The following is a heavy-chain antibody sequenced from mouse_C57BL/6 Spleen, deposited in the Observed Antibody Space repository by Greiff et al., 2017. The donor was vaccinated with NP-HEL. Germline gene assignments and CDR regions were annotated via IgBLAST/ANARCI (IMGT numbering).Heavy chain of an antibody. J-gene: IGHJ2*01. Sequence: VQLQQSGAELARPGASVKMSCKASGYTFTSYTMHWVKQRPGQGLEWIGYINPSSGYTKYNEKFKDKATLTADKSSRTAYMQLSSLTSEDSAVYYCTRIPSGYSSSYDVHYFDYWGQGTTLTVSS. D-gene: IGHD1-1*01. V-gene: IGHV1-4*01. CDR3: TRIPSGYSSSYDVHYFDY. CDR2: INPSSGYT. CDR1: GYTFTSYT.